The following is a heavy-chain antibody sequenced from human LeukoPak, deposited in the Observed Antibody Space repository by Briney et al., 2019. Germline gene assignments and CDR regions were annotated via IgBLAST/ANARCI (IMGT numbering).Heavy chain of an antibody. V-gene: IGHV4-38-2*02. Sequence: SETLSLTCTVSGYSISSGYYWGWIRQPPGKGPEWIWYIYHSGSTYYNPSLKSRVTVSLDASKNQFSLKLTSVTAADTAVYYCARGSRDSGYYYYYMDVWGKGTTVTVSS. CDR2: IYHSGST. CDR3: ARGSRDSGYYYYYMDV. J-gene: IGHJ6*03. CDR1: GYSISSGYY. D-gene: IGHD6-13*01.